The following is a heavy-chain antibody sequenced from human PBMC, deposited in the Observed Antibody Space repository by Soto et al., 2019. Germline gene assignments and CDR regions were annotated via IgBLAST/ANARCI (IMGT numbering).Heavy chain of an antibody. V-gene: IGHV3-7*01. D-gene: IGHD3-22*01. CDR2: IKQDGSEK. Sequence: XGALRVSFSAAGFTLSSSWMSWVRQAPGKGLDWVANIKQDGSEKYYVDSVKGRFTISRDNAKNSLYLQMNSLRAEDTAVYYCAREGYYYDSSGYYAFDYWGQGTLVTVSS. J-gene: IGHJ4*02. CDR3: AREGYYYDSSGYYAFDY. CDR1: GFTLSSSW.